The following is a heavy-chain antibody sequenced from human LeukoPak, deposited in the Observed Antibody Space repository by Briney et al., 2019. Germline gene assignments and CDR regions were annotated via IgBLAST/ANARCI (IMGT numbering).Heavy chain of an antibody. CDR1: GFTFDDYA. CDR3: AKDVDSSWYRDYFDY. CDR2: ISWNSGNI. J-gene: IGHJ4*02. Sequence: GGSLRLPCAASGFTFDDYAMHWVRQAPGKGLEWVAGISWNSGNIGYADSMKGRFTISRDNAKNSLYLEIDSLRPEDTALYYCAKDVDSSWYRDYFDYWGQGTLVTVSS. D-gene: IGHD6-13*01. V-gene: IGHV3-9*01.